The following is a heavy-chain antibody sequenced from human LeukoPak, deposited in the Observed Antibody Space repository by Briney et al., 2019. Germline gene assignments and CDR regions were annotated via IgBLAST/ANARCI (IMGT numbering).Heavy chain of an antibody. V-gene: IGHV3-7*02. Sequence: GGPLRLSCAASGFISSSHWMSWVGQAPGEGLNWVAGIKEDGSERYYGDSVKGRFTVSRDSTKNSVYLQMNSLRDGDTAVYYCARISGVAKERIRDFDYWGRGTLVTVSA. J-gene: IGHJ4*02. D-gene: IGHD1-14*01. CDR2: IKEDGSER. CDR3: ARISGVAKERIRDFDY. CDR1: GFISSSHW.